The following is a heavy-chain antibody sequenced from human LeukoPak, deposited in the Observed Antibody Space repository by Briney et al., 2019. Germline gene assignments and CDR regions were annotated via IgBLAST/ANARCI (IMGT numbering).Heavy chain of an antibody. J-gene: IGHJ1*01. Sequence: SETLSLTCAVYGGSFSGYYWSWIRQPPGKGLEWIGEINHSGSTNYSPSLKGRVTISVDTSKNQFSLKLSSVTAADTAVYYCARGRGALYFQHWGQGTLVTVSS. V-gene: IGHV4-34*01. CDR2: INHSGST. CDR1: GGSFSGYY. CDR3: ARGRGALYFQH. D-gene: IGHD1-26*01.